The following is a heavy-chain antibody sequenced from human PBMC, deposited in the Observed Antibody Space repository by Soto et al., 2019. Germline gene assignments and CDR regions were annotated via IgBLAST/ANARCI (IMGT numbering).Heavy chain of an antibody. J-gene: IGHJ3*02. CDR3: ARRAFGSSRSFDI. Sequence: GGSLRLSCAASGFAFSSHPMSWVRQAPERGLEWVSGISDSGGLTYNADSVKGRFTISRDNSKNTLYLQMNSLRAEDTALYYCARRAFGSSRSFDIWGQGTMVTV. CDR1: GFAFSSHP. V-gene: IGHV3-23*01. D-gene: IGHD6-6*01. CDR2: ISDSGGLT.